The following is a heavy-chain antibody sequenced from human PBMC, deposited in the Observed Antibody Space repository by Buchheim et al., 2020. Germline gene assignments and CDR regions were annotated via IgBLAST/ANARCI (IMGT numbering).Heavy chain of an antibody. D-gene: IGHD6-19*01. Sequence: EVQLVESGGGLVQPGGSLRLSCAASGFTFSSYEMMWVRQAPGKGLEWVSYISTTGSTIYYADSVKGRFTISRDNAKNSLFLQMNSLRAEDTAVYYCVRNRHSSGWYDKMASADYWGQGTL. CDR1: GFTFSSYE. J-gene: IGHJ4*02. CDR3: VRNRHSSGWYDKMASADY. CDR2: ISTTGSTI. V-gene: IGHV3-48*03.